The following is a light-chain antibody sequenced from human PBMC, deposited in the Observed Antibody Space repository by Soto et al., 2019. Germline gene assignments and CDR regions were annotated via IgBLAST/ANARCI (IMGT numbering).Light chain of an antibody. CDR3: SSYTTRNTEV. J-gene: IGLJ1*01. V-gene: IGLV2-14*03. CDR1: SSDVGAFNY. CDR2: DVT. Sequence: PALTQPASVSGSTGQSISISCIGTSSDVGAFNYVSWYQHHPGKAPQLIIYDVTSRPSGVSNRFSASKSGNTASLTISGLQAEDEADYYCSSYTTRNTEVFGTGTKVTVL.